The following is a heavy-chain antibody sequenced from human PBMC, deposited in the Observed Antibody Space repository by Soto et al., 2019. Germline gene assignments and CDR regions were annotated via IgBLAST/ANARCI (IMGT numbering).Heavy chain of an antibody. V-gene: IGHV1-8*01. J-gene: IGHJ6*02. Sequence: ASVKVSCKASGYTFTSYDINWVRQATGQGLEWMGWMNPNSGYTGFAQKFQGRVTMTRNTSISTAYMELSSLGSEDTAVYYCARGYYDILPGAVEVDYYHGLDVWGQGTTVTVS. CDR2: MNPNSGYT. CDR3: ARGYYDILPGAVEVDYYHGLDV. D-gene: IGHD3-9*01. CDR1: GYTFTSYD.